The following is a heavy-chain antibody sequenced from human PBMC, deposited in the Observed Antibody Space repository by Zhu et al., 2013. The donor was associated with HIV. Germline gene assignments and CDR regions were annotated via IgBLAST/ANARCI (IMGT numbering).Heavy chain of an antibody. J-gene: IGHJ5*02. V-gene: IGHV1-18*01. D-gene: IGHD3-3*01. CDR3: ARGSRTPIFGVVSERGAFDP. Sequence: QIHLVQSGGEVKKPGASVNVSCKASGDIFRTYGITWVRQAPGQGLEWMGWISGYNGHANYAQSLQGRVTMSTDTSTTTAYMELRSLRSDDTAVYYCARGSRTPIFGVVSERGAFDPWGQGTLVTVSS. CDR1: GDIFRTYG. CDR2: ISGYNGHA.